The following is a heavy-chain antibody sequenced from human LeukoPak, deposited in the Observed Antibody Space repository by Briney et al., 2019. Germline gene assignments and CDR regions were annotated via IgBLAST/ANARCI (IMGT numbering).Heavy chain of an antibody. V-gene: IGHV4-59*12. J-gene: IGHJ4*02. D-gene: IGHD1-26*01. Sequence: SETLSLTCTVSGGSISSYYWSWIRQPPGKGLEWIGYIYYSGGTNYNPSLKSRVTISVDTSKNQFSLKLSSVTAADTAVYYCARVSGSYPDYWGQGTLVTVSS. CDR2: IYYSGGT. CDR3: ARVSGSYPDY. CDR1: GGSISSYY.